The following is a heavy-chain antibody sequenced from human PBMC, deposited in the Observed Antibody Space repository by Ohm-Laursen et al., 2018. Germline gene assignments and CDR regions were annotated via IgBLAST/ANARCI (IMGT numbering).Heavy chain of an antibody. J-gene: IGHJ6*02. Sequence: TLSLTCTVSGGSISSYYWSWIRQPPGKGLEWIGYIYYSGSTNYNPSLKSRVTISEDLSQNQVSLKLTSVTATDTAAYYCARVSPAADDVAGMDVWGQGTTVTVSS. CDR1: GGSISSYY. CDR3: ARVSPAADDVAGMDV. CDR2: IYYSGST. D-gene: IGHD2-2*01. V-gene: IGHV4-59*01.